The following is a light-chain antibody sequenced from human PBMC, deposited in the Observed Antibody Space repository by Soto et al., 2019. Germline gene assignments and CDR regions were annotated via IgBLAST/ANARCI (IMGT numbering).Light chain of an antibody. J-gene: IGLJ2*01. CDR1: NNIGSKS. V-gene: IGLV1-40*01. CDR3: QSYDSSLSGL. Sequence: ELTQPPSVSVAPGQTARITCGGNNIGSKSVHWYQQLPGTAPKLLIYGNSNRPSGVPDRFSGSKSGTSASLAIIGLQAGDEADYYCQSYDSSLSGLFGGGTKLTVL. CDR2: GNS.